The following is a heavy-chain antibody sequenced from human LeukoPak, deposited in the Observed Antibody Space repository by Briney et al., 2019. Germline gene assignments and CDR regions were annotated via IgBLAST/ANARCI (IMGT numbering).Heavy chain of an antibody. CDR2: ISYDGSNK. Sequence: GGSLRLSCAASGFTFSTYVMIWVRQAPGKGLEWVAVISYDGSNKYYADSVKGRFTISRDDSKNTLYLQMNSLRAEDTAVYYCAKDGEKDYYDSSGYPNRDYWGQGTLVTVSS. J-gene: IGHJ4*02. V-gene: IGHV3-30*18. CDR1: GFTFSTYV. D-gene: IGHD3-22*01. CDR3: AKDGEKDYYDSSGYPNRDY.